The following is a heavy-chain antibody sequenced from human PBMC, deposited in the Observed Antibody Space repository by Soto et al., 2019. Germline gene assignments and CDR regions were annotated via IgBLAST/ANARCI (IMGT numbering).Heavy chain of an antibody. D-gene: IGHD1-1*01. CDR2: IYYSGST. Sequence: SETLSLTCTVSGGSISSYYWSWIRQPPGKGLEWIGYIYYSGSTNYNPSLKSLVTISVDTSKNQFSLKLSSVTAADTAVYYCARDERGYYFDYWGQGTLVTVS. CDR3: ARDERGYYFDY. V-gene: IGHV4-59*01. J-gene: IGHJ4*02. CDR1: GGSISSYY.